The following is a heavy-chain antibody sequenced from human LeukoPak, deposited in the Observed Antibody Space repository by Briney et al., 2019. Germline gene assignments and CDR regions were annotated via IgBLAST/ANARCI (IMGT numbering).Heavy chain of an antibody. CDR2: IYLGDSDT. Sequence: GESLKISCKGSGYIFTTYWIGWVRQMPGKGLEWLGIIYLGDSDTEYNPSFEGQVTISADMSITTAYLQWSSLRASDTAMYYCIRRGDPYNSGNFRHLDFWGQGTLVTVSS. D-gene: IGHD3-10*01. CDR3: IRRGDPYNSGNFRHLDF. J-gene: IGHJ4*02. CDR1: GYIFTTYW. V-gene: IGHV5-51*01.